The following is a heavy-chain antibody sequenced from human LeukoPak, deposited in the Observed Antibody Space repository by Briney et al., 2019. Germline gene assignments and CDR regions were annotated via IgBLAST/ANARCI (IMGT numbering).Heavy chain of an antibody. J-gene: IGHJ4*02. Sequence: SETLSLTCTVSGGSISSYYWSWIRGPPGKGLEWIGYIYYSGSTNYNPSLKGRVTISVDTSKNQFSLRLSSVTAADTAVYYCARDVDTVLVDWGQGTLVTVSS. CDR2: IYYSGST. D-gene: IGHD2-2*03. CDR3: ARDVDTVLVD. CDR1: GGSISSYY. V-gene: IGHV4-59*13.